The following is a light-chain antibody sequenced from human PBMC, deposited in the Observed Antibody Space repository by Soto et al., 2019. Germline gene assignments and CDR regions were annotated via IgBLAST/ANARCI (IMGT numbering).Light chain of an antibody. J-gene: IGLJ2*01. CDR3: AAWDDSLSAVV. CDR2: GND. V-gene: IGLV1-47*01. Sequence: QPVLTQPPSASGTPGQRVTISCPGSSSNIGSNYVYWYQQLPGTAPKLLIYGNDQRPSGVPDRFSGSKSGTSASLAISGLRSEDEADYYCAAWDDSLSAVVFGGGTKLTVL. CDR1: SSNIGSNY.